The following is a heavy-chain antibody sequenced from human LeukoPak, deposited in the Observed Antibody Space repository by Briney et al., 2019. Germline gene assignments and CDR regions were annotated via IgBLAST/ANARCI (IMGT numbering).Heavy chain of an antibody. Sequence: GGSLRLSCAASGFTFSSYAIHWVRQAPDKGLEWVAVISNDGSNQYYADSVKGRFTISRDNAENSLYLQMSSLGDDDTAVYYCASLSSSDWYGDYWGQGTLVTVSS. D-gene: IGHD6-19*01. J-gene: IGHJ4*02. CDR2: ISNDGSNQ. CDR1: GFTFSSYA. V-gene: IGHV3-30-3*01. CDR3: ASLSSSDWYGDY.